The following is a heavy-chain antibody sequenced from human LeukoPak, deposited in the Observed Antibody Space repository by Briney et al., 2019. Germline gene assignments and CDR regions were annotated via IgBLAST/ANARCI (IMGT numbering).Heavy chain of an antibody. CDR2: IKQDGSEK. D-gene: IGHD2-8*02. Sequence: GGSLRLSCEASGSTFSRYWMSWARQAPGKGLDWVANIKQDGSEKYYVDSVKGRFTISRDNAKNSLYLQMNSLRAEDTAVYYCGRDVSRGAGGAFDIWGQGTMVTVSS. J-gene: IGHJ3*02. CDR1: GSTFSRYW. V-gene: IGHV3-7*01. CDR3: GRDVSRGAGGAFDI.